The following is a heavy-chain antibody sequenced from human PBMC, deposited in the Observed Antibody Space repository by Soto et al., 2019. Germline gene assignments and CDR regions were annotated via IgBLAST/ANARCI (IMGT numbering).Heavy chain of an antibody. V-gene: IGHV3-15*01. CDR1: GFTFSNAG. D-gene: IGHD3-10*01. J-gene: IGHJ4*02. CDR3: TTLVRVYGTTSYFDY. Sequence: GGSLRLSCAASGFTFSNAGMSWVRQAPGKGLEWVGRIKIKTDGGTTDYAAPVKGRFTISRDDSKNTLYLQMNSLKTEDTAVYYCTTLVRVYGTTSYFDYWGQGTLVTVSS. CDR2: IKIKTDGGTT.